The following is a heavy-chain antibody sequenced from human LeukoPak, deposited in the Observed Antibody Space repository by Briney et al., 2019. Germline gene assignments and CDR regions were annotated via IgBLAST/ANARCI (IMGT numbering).Heavy chain of an antibody. CDR1: GFTFSSYS. CDR3: ARARYDSSGPEGVDAFDI. CDR2: ISSSSSYI. J-gene: IGHJ3*02. Sequence: GGSLRLSCAASGFTFSSYSMSWVRQAPGKGLEWVSSISSSSSYIYYADSVKGRFTISRDNAKNSLYLQMNSLRAEDTAVYYCARARYDSSGPEGVDAFDIWGQGTMVTVSS. D-gene: IGHD3-22*01. V-gene: IGHV3-21*01.